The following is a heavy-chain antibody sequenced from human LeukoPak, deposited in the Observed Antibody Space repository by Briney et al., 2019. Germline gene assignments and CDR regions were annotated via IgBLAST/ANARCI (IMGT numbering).Heavy chain of an antibody. V-gene: IGHV1-8*01. J-gene: IGHJ4*02. CDR2: MNPNSGNT. CDR1: GYTFSTCD. Sequence: GASVKVSCKASGYTFSTCDINWVRQATGQGLEWIGWMNPNSGNTGFAHKFQGRVTMTRDTSINTAYMELSSLRSEDTAFYYCSRGLGSISHWGQGTLVTVSS. CDR3: SRGLGSISH. D-gene: IGHD1-1*01.